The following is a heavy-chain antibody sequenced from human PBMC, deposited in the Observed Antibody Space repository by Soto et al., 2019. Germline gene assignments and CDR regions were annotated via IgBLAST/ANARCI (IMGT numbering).Heavy chain of an antibody. CDR1: GYTFTSYG. Sequence: RASVKVSCKASGYTFTSYGISWVRQAPGQGLEWMGWINPNSGGTNYAQKFQGRVTMTTDTSTSTAYMELRSLRSDDTAVYYCARDLGPPNWFDSWGQGTLVTVSS. CDR3: ARDLGPPNWFDS. D-gene: IGHD2-8*01. J-gene: IGHJ5*01. CDR2: INPNSGGT. V-gene: IGHV1-18*01.